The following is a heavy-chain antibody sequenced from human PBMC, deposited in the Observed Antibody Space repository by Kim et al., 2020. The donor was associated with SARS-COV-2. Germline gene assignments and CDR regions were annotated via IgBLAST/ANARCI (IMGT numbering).Heavy chain of an antibody. V-gene: IGHV3-30*04. D-gene: IGHD3-10*01. J-gene: IGHJ6*02. Sequence: GSLRLSCAASGFTFTSYAIHWVRQAPGKGLEWVAVISYDGSYKYYADSVKGRFTICRDNSKNTLYLQMNSLRAEDTAVYYCARRMGSYYYGMDVWGQGTTITVS. CDR3: ARRMGSYYYGMDV. CDR2: ISYDGSYK. CDR1: GFTFTSYA.